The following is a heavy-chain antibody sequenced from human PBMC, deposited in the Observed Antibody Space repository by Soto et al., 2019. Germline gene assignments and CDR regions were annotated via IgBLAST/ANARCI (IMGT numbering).Heavy chain of an antibody. CDR2: ISHDGSYK. CDR1: GLNFNSYS. J-gene: IGHJ5*02. Sequence: GGSLRLSCAASGLNFNSYSMNWVRQAPGKGLEWVAVISHDGSYKNYADSVKGRFTISRDNSKNTLFLQMNSLRTEDTAIYYCANAFTYTTSWFDPWGQGILVTVSS. V-gene: IGHV3-30-3*01. CDR3: ANAFTYTTSWFDP. D-gene: IGHD2-2*02.